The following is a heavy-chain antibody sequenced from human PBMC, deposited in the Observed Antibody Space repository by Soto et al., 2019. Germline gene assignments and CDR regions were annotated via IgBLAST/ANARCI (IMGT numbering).Heavy chain of an antibody. V-gene: IGHV4-34*01. CDR1: GGSFSGYY. J-gene: IGHJ4*02. CDR2: INHSGST. CDR3: ASYYYGSGSLETKADY. D-gene: IGHD3-10*01. Sequence: SETLSLTCAVYGGSFSGYYWSWIRQPPGKGLEWIGEINHSGSTNYNPSLKSRVTISVDTSKNQFSLKLSSVTAADTAVYYCASYYYGSGSLETKADYWGQGTLVTVSS.